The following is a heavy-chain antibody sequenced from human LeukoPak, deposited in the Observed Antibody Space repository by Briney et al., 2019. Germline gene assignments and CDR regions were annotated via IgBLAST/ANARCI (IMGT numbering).Heavy chain of an antibody. V-gene: IGHV3-20*04. CDR2: VSYDGHNT. D-gene: IGHD2-8*01. CDR3: GILTLSPG. CDR1: GFTFDDYG. J-gene: IGHJ4*02. Sequence: PGGSLRLSCAASGFTFDDYGMSWVRQAPGKGLVWVSRVSYDGHNTNYADSVKGRFTISRDNAKNTLYLQMNRLRVEDTAVYYCGILTLSPGWGQGTLVTVSS.